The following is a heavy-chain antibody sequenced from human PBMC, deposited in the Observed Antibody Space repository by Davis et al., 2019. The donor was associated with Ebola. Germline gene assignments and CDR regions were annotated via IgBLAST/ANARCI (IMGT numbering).Heavy chain of an antibody. CDR1: GYTFTSYG. CDR3: ARGGCSGGSCYSADY. Sequence: ASVHVSRQASGYTFTSYGISWVRQAPGQGLEWMGWISAYNGNTNYAQKLQGRVTMTTDTSTSTSYMELRSLRSDDTAVYYCARGGCSGGSCYSADYWGQGTLVTVSS. J-gene: IGHJ4*02. D-gene: IGHD2-15*01. CDR2: ISAYNGNT. V-gene: IGHV1-18*01.